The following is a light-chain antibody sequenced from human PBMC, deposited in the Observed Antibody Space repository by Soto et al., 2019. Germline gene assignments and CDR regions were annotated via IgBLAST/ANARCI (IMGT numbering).Light chain of an antibody. CDR3: QQYATSRWT. J-gene: IGKJ1*01. CDR2: GAS. V-gene: IGKV3-20*01. CDR1: QSVSSAY. Sequence: ETVLTQSPGTLSLSPGDRATLSCRASQSVSSAYLAWYQQKPGQAPRLLIYGASSRAAGIPDRFSGSGSGPDFTLTISRLEPEDFAVYYCQQYATSRWTFGQGTKVELK.